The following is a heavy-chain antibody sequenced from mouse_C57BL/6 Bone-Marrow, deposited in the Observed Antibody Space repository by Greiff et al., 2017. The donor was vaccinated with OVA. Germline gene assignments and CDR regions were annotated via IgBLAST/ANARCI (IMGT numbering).Heavy chain of an antibody. Sequence: EVQLQQSGGGLVQPGGSLKLSCAASGFTFSDYYMYWVRQTPEKRLEWVAYISNGGGSTYYPDTVKGRFTISRDNAKNTLYLQMSRLKSEDTAMYYCARWDYGSRSYAMDYWGQGTSVTVSS. D-gene: IGHD1-1*01. CDR2: ISNGGGST. J-gene: IGHJ4*01. CDR1: GFTFSDYY. V-gene: IGHV5-12*01. CDR3: ARWDYGSRSYAMDY.